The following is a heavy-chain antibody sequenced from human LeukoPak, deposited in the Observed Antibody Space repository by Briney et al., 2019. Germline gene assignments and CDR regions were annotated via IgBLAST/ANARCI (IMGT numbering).Heavy chain of an antibody. CDR1: GGSISNSY. J-gene: IGHJ5*02. Sequence: PSETLSLTCTVSGGSISNSYWSWIRQSPGEGLEWIGNIYYSGSTNYNPSLMSRVTISVDTSKNQFSLKLSSVTAADTAVYYCARKRAAAGLTDWFDPWGQGTLVTVSS. D-gene: IGHD6-13*01. CDR2: IYYSGST. CDR3: ARKRAAAGLTDWFDP. V-gene: IGHV4-59*08.